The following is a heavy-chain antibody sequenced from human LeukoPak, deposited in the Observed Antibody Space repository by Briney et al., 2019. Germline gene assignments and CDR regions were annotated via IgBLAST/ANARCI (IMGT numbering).Heavy chain of an antibody. D-gene: IGHD3-10*01. CDR3: ARGRGSLTY. V-gene: IGHV4-59*01. J-gene: IGHJ4*02. CDR1: GGSISLYY. CDR2: FYDTRSP. Sequence: SQTLSPTCTLSGGSISLYYSSWIRQPPGNGLEWIGYFYDTRSPKYNPTLERRVTISVDMSRNQFSLNLTSVTAADTAVYYCARGRGSLTYWGQGTLATVSS.